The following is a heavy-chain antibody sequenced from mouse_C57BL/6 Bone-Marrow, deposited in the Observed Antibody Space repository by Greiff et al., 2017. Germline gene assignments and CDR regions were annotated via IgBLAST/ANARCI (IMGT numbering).Heavy chain of an antibody. CDR3: ARRYEYDYAMDY. Sequence: QLQQSGPELVKPGASVKISCKASGYSFTDYNMNWVRQSNGKSLAWIGVISHNYGTTSYNQKVKGKATLTVDQSSSTAYMQLNSLTSEDSAVYYCARRYEYDYAMDYWGQGTSVTVSS. V-gene: IGHV1-39*01. CDR2: ISHNYGTT. D-gene: IGHD2-4*01. CDR1: GYSFTDYN. J-gene: IGHJ4*01.